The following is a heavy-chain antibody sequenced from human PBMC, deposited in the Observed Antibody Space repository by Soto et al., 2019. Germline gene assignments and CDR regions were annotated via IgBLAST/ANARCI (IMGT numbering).Heavy chain of an antibody. V-gene: IGHV3-21*01. J-gene: IGHJ3*02. CDR2: ISSSSSYI. CDR3: AKEEAAAGTISFDI. CDR1: GFTFSSYS. D-gene: IGHD6-13*01. Sequence: GSLRLSCAASGFTFSSYSMNWVRQAPGKGLEWVSSISSSSSYIYYADSVKGRFTISRDNAKNSLYLQMNSLRAEETAVYYGAKEEAAAGTISFDIWGQGTMVTVSS.